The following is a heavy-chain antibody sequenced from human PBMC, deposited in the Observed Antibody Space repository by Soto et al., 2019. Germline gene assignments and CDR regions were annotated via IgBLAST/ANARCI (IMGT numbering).Heavy chain of an antibody. J-gene: IGHJ6*02. Sequence: QVQLVQSGAEVKKPGSSVKVSCKASGGTFSSYAISWVRQAPGQGLEWMGGIIPIFGTANYAQKFQGRVTITADKSTSTAYMELSSLRSEDTAVYYCARDRFEGNGYYYYGMDVWGQGTTVTVSS. CDR3: ARDRFEGNGYYYYGMDV. D-gene: IGHD3-10*01. V-gene: IGHV1-69*14. CDR2: IIPIFGTA. CDR1: GGTFSSYA.